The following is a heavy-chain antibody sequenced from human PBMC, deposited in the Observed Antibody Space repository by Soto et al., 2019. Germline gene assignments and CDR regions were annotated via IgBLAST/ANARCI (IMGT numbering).Heavy chain of an antibody. J-gene: IGHJ4*02. CDR2: IYYSGRT. CDR3: ARRYAGNFDY. D-gene: IGHD2-8*01. V-gene: IGHV4-59*01. Sequence: QVQLQESGPGLVKPSETLSLTCTVSGGSISSYYWSWIRQPPGKGLEWIWDIYYSGRTNYNPSLKSRVTSSVDTSKNQFSLKLSSVTAADTAVYYCARRYAGNFDYWGQGTLVTVSS. CDR1: GGSISSYY.